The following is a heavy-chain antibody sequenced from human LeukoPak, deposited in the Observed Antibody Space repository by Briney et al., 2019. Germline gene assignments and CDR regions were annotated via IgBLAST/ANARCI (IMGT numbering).Heavy chain of an antibody. CDR2: ISGSGGST. D-gene: IGHD2-8*02. Sequence: GGTLRLSCAASGFTFNNYGLSWVRQAPGKGLEWVSAISGSGGSTYYADSVKGRFTISRDNSKNTLYLQMNSLRAEDTAVYYCAKDPIWWNYFDYWGQGTLVTVSS. CDR1: GFTFNNYG. CDR3: AKDPIWWNYFDY. V-gene: IGHV3-23*01. J-gene: IGHJ4*02.